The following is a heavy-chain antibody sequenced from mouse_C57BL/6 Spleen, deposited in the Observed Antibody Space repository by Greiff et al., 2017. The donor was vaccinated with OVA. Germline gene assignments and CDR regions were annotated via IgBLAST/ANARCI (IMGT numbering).Heavy chain of an antibody. V-gene: IGHV1-64*01. CDR1: GYTFTSYW. CDR2: IHPNSGST. D-gene: IGHD1-1*01. J-gene: IGHJ1*03. Sequence: QVQLQQPGAELVKPGASVKLSCKASGYTFTSYWMHWVKQRPGQGLEWIGMIHPNSGSTNYNEKFKSKATLTVDKSSSTAYMQLSSLTSEDSAVYYCARYPLLLRYCEVWGTGTTVTGSS. CDR3: ARYPLLLRYCEV.